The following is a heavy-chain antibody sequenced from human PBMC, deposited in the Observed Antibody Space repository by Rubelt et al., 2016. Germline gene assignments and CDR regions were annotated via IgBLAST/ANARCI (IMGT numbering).Heavy chain of an antibody. D-gene: IGHD1-1*01. CDR2: IGAYDGNT. CDR3: ARDQLALYAFDI. V-gene: IGHV1-18*01. Sequence: QVQLVQSGAEVKKPGAPVKVSCKASGYTFTSYGISWVRQAPGQGLEWMGWIGAYDGNTNYAQKLQGRGTMTTDTSTSTAYMELRSLRSDDTAVYFCARDQLALYAFDIWGQGTMVTVSS. J-gene: IGHJ3*02. CDR1: GYTFTSYG.